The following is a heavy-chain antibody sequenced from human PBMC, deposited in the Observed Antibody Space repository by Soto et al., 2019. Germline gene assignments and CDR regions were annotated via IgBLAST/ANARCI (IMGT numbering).Heavy chain of an antibody. J-gene: IGHJ5*02. CDR3: ARAGITGTTGWCNP. CDR2: TYYRSKWYN. V-gene: IGHV6-1*01. CDR1: VDSVSSNSPA. Sequence: SQTLSLPCAISVDSVSSNSPAWNWIRQSPSRGLEWLGRTYYRSKWYNEYAVSVKSRITINPDTYKNQYSLQLNSVTPEDTAVYYCARAGITGTTGWCNPGAQGTRVTV. D-gene: IGHD1-7*01.